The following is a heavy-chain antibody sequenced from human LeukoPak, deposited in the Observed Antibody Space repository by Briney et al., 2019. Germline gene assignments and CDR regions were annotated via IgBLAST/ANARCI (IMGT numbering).Heavy chain of an antibody. CDR3: AKDYVSGDGYWDFDY. CDR1: TFSFSRYP. CDR2: ISAGGDGT. Sequence: PGGSLRLSCAASTFSFSRYPMGWVRQAPGKGLEWVSGISAGGDGTYHADPVKGRFTISRDNSKNTVDLQMNSLRVEDTAVYYCAKDYVSGDGYWDFDYWGQGTLVTVSS. J-gene: IGHJ4*02. V-gene: IGHV3-23*01. D-gene: IGHD5-24*01.